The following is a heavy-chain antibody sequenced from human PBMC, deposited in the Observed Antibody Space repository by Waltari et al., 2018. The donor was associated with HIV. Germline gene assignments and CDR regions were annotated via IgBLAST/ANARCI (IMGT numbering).Heavy chain of an antibody. CDR1: GFTFNNYG. Sequence: EVQLVESGGDLVQPGGSLRLSCAASGFTFNNYGMSWVRQAPGRGLEWVSYITSRSSAIYYADSLKGRFTLSRDNANNSLYLQMNTLRGEDTAVYYCARLKTYGMDVWGQGTTVTVSS. J-gene: IGHJ6*02. CDR2: ITSRSSAI. CDR3: ARLKTYGMDV. V-gene: IGHV3-48*01.